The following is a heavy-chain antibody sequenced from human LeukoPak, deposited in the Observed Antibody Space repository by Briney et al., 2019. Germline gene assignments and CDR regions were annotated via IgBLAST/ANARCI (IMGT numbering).Heavy chain of an antibody. Sequence: GESLKISCKGSGYIFNNYWIGWVRQMPGEGLEWMGLIYPPDSDTKYSPSFQGQVTISADKSINTAYLQWSSLKASDTAMYYCASLSYYNSWSGFGYWGQGTQVTVSS. J-gene: IGHJ4*02. CDR1: GYIFNNYW. CDR2: IYPPDSDT. CDR3: ASLSYYNSWSGFGY. D-gene: IGHD3-3*01. V-gene: IGHV5-51*01.